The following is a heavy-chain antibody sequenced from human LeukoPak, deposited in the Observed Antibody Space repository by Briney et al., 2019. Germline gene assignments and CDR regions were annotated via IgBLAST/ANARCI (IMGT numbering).Heavy chain of an antibody. D-gene: IGHD2-2*01. J-gene: IGHJ4*02. CDR3: ARVENYCSSTICYSYY. CDR2: ISAYNGNT. V-gene: IGHV1-18*01. Sequence: ASVKVSCKASGYTFTSYGISWVRQAPGQGLEWMGWISAYNGNTNYAQKLQGRVTMTTDTSTSTAYMELRSLRSDDTAVYYCARVENYCSSTICYSYYWGQGTLVTVSS. CDR1: GYTFTSYG.